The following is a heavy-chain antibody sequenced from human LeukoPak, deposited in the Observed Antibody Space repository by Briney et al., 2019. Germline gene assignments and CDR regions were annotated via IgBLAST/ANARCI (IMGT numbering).Heavy chain of an antibody. V-gene: IGHV3-21*01. Sequence: GGSLRLSCAASGFTFSSYSVTWVRQAPGKGLEWVSSISSSSSYIYYADSVKGRFTISRDNAKNSLYLQMNSLRAEDTAVYYCASLAAAGHFYYYYYGMDVWGQGTTVTVSS. CDR2: ISSSSSYI. CDR3: ASLAAAGHFYYYYYGMDV. CDR1: GFTFSSYS. D-gene: IGHD6-13*01. J-gene: IGHJ6*02.